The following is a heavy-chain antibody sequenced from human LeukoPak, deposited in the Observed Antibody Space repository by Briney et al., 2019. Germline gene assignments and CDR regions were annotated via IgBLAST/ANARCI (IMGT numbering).Heavy chain of an antibody. V-gene: IGHV3-23*01. CDR1: RFTFSTYA. D-gene: IGHD2-2*01. CDR3: AKSQRNDQQVVQRIDY. Sequence: GGSLRLSCTASRFTFSTYAMSWVRQAPGKGLEWVSSISGSGDTTYYTGSVKGRFSISRDNSKNALYLQMSSLRAEDTAVYYCAKSQRNDQQVVQRIDYWGQGTLVTVSS. CDR2: ISGSGDTT. J-gene: IGHJ4*02.